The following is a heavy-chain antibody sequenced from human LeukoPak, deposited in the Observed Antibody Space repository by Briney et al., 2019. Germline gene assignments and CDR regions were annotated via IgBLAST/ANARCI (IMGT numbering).Heavy chain of an antibody. V-gene: IGHV5-51*01. CDR3: TRLQYYSDSGAFRYFDF. Sequence: GESLKIPCKGSGYSFSTNWSGGVRQMPGKGREGRGIVYPGDSDTKYSQSFQRPVTLSPDTSISTAYLQWSSLKASDTDMYYCTRLQYYSDSGAFRYFDFWGQGTLVTVSS. D-gene: IGHD3-22*01. CDR2: VYPGDSDT. CDR1: GYSFSTNW. J-gene: IGHJ4*02.